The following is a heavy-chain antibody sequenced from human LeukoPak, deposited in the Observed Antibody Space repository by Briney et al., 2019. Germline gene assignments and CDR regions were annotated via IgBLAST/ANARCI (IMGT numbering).Heavy chain of an antibody. V-gene: IGHV3-74*01. CDR2: IETDGSAT. Sequence: WVSAIETDGSATTYADSVEGRFSISRDNAKNILYLQMNSLRVEDTAVYYCARGGGYRLDYWGQGTLVTVSS. J-gene: IGHJ4*02. D-gene: IGHD6-25*01. CDR3: ARGGGYRLDY.